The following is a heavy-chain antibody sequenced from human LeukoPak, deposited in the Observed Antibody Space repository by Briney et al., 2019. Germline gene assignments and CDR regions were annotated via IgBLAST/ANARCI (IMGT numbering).Heavy chain of an antibody. Sequence: SETLSLTCTVSGGSISSGDYYWSWIRQPPGEGLEWIGYIYYSGSTYYNPSLKSRVTISVDTSKNQFSLKLSSVTAADTAVYYCARAPYYYGSGTRGDAFDIWGQGTMVTVSS. CDR1: GGSISSGDYY. CDR3: ARAPYYYGSGTRGDAFDI. J-gene: IGHJ3*02. D-gene: IGHD3-10*01. V-gene: IGHV4-30-4*01. CDR2: IYYSGST.